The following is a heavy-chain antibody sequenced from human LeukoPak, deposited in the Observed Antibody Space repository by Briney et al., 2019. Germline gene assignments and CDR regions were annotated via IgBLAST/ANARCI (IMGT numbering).Heavy chain of an antibody. D-gene: IGHD6-19*01. CDR2: ISPYNGNT. J-gene: IGHJ4*02. CDR1: GYDFTSVG. CDR3: ARAGSGSGWYFDY. Sequence: ASVKVSCKASGYDFTSVGITWVRRAPGQGLEWMGWISPYNGNTRYAQKFQGRVAMTTDTSTTTAYMELRGLRFNDTAVYYCARAGSGSGWYFDYRGQGTLVTVSS. V-gene: IGHV1-18*01.